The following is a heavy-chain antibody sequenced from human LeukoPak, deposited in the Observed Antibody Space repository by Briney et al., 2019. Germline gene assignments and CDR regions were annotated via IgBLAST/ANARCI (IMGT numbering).Heavy chain of an antibody. Sequence: SETLSLTCTVSGGSISSYYWSWIRQPPGKGLEWIGYIYYSGSTNYNPSLKSRVTISVDTSKNQFSLKLSSVTAADTAVYYCARHVDSSSPIDYWGQGTLVTVSS. D-gene: IGHD6-13*01. V-gene: IGHV4-59*08. CDR1: GGSISSYY. CDR2: IYYSGST. CDR3: ARHVDSSSPIDY. J-gene: IGHJ4*02.